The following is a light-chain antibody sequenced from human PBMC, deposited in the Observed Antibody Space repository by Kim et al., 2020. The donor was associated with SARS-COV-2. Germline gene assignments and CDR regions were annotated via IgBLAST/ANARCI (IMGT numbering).Light chain of an antibody. CDR3: QAWDTTTVV. J-gene: IGLJ2*01. Sequence: SYELTQPPSVSVSPGQTANISCSGGRLGDKYVSWYQQKPGQSPFLVIYEDTKRPSGIPERFSGSNSGKTATLTISGTQAMDEAVYYCQAWDTTTVVFGGGTQLTVL. CDR2: EDT. CDR1: RLGDKY. V-gene: IGLV3-1*01.